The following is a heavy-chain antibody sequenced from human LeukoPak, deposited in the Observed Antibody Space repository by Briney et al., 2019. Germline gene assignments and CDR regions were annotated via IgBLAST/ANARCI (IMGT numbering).Heavy chain of an antibody. CDR3: ARDGRRYNWKFPDY. CDR2: INPNSGGT. D-gene: IGHD1-1*01. CDR1: GYTFTGYY. J-gene: IGHJ4*02. Sequence: GASVKVSCKSSGYTFTGYYMHWVRPAPGQGLAWMGWINPNSGGTNYAQKVQCRVTMTRDTSISTAYMELSRLRSDDTAVYYCARDGRRYNWKFPDYWGQGTLVTVSS. V-gene: IGHV1-2*02.